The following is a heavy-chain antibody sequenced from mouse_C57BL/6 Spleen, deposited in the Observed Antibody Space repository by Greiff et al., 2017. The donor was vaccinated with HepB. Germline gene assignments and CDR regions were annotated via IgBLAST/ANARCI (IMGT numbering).Heavy chain of an antibody. CDR2: ISDGGSYT. D-gene: IGHD2-5*01. J-gene: IGHJ2*01. CDR3: ARGGPIYYSNYSYYFDY. CDR1: GFTFSSYA. Sequence: DVMLVESGGGLVKPGGSLKLSCAASGFTFSSYAMSWVRQTPEKRLEWVATISDGGSYTYYPDNVKGRFTISRDNAKNNLYLQMSHLKSEDTAMYYCARGGPIYYSNYSYYFDYWGQGTTLTVSS. V-gene: IGHV5-4*03.